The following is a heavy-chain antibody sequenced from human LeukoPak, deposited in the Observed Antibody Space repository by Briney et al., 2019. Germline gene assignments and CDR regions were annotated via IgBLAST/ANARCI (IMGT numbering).Heavy chain of an antibody. CDR3: ASSSTSLMAGYDILTGYFHLDY. D-gene: IGHD3-9*01. J-gene: IGHJ4*02. V-gene: IGHV1-18*01. Sequence: ASAKVSCKASGYTFTSYGISWVRQAPGQGLEWMGWISAYNGNTNYAQKLQGRVTMTTDTSTSTAYMELRSLRSDDTAVYYCASSSTSLMAGYDILTGYFHLDYWGQGTLVTVSS. CDR2: ISAYNGNT. CDR1: GYTFTSYG.